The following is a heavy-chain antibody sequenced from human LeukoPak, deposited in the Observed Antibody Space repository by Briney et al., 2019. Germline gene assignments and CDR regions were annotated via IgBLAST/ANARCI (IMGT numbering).Heavy chain of an antibody. CDR3: AKDPRGDYGDYVDYFDY. CDR2: ISGSGGST. Sequence: GGSLRLSCAASGFTFSSYAMSWVRQAPGKGMGWVSAISGSGGSTYYADSVKGRFTISRDNSKNTLYLQMNSLRAEDTAVYYCAKDPRGDYGDYVDYFDYWGQGTLVTVSS. J-gene: IGHJ4*02. D-gene: IGHD4-17*01. CDR1: GFTFSSYA. V-gene: IGHV3-23*01.